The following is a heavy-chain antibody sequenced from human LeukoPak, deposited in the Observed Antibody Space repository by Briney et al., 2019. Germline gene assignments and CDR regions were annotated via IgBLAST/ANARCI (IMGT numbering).Heavy chain of an antibody. CDR3: VRDFMVRGIISPFFDY. CDR1: GYTFTAYH. D-gene: IGHD3-10*01. Sequence: ASVKVPCKAAGYTFTAYHMHWVRQPPGQDLEWMVWINPNSGGTKYPQKFQGRVTMTRDTSINTAYMELTRLTSDDTAVYSCVRDFMVRGIISPFFDYWGQGTLVAVSS. V-gene: IGHV1-2*02. CDR2: INPNSGGT. J-gene: IGHJ4*02.